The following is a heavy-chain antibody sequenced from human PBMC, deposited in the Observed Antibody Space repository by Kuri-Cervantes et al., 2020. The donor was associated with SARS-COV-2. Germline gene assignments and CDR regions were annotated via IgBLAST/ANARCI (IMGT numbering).Heavy chain of an antibody. CDR1: GFTFSSYA. J-gene: IGHJ4*02. Sequence: GESLKISCAASGFTFSSYAMHWVRQAPGKGLEWVAVISYDGSNKYYADSVKGRFTISRDNSKNTLYLQMNSLRAEDTAVYYCAKDRPAWGIVVPAAILGEAVGYWGQGTLVTVSS. D-gene: IGHD2-2*01. CDR3: AKDRPAWGIVVPAAILGEAVGY. V-gene: IGHV3-30-3*01. CDR2: ISYDGSNK.